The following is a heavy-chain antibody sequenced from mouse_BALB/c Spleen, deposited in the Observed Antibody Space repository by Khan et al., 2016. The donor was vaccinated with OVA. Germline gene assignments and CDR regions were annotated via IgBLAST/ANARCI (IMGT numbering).Heavy chain of an antibody. CDR2: IKSNGGSI. D-gene: IGHD2-4*01. Sequence: EVMLVESGGGLVKLGGSLKLSCAASGFTFSSYYMSWVRQTPEQRLELVAAIKSNGGSIYYPDTVKGRFTISRDNAKNTLYLQMSSLESEDTALYYCARHYDDDGEYAHWGRGTLVTVSA. CDR3: ARHYDDDGEYAH. J-gene: IGHJ3*01. V-gene: IGHV5-6-2*01. CDR1: GFTFSSYY.